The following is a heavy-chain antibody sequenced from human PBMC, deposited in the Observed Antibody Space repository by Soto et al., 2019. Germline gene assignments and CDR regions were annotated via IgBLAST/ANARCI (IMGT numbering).Heavy chain of an antibody. CDR3: ARQGEGSYQRQIDSWGQGTLVKVSSDV. Sequence: PGESLQISGRGCGFSFTGYWIAGVRQMTGKGPEWMGVGSPGDSDTRYSASFQGQVIISADKSTSTAYLQWSSLKASDSAIHYCARQGEGSYQRQIDSWGQGTLVKVSSDVCGQGTTVTVYS. D-gene: IGHD3-10*01. V-gene: IGHV5-51*01. CDR2: GSPGDSDT. CDR1: GFSFTGYW. J-gene: IGHJ6*02.